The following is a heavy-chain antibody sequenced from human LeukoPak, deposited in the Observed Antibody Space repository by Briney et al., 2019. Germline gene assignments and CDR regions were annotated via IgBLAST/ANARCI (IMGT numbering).Heavy chain of an antibody. CDR3: ARDRIYGSGSDHFDY. CDR1: GYSISSGYY. V-gene: IGHV4-38-2*02. J-gene: IGHJ4*02. CDR2: IYHSGST. Sequence: SETLSLTCTVSGYSISSGYYWGWIRQPPGKGLEWIGSIYHSGSTYYNPSLKSRVTISVDTSKNQFSLKLSSVTAADTAVYYCARDRIYGSGSDHFDYWGQGTLVTVSS. D-gene: IGHD3-10*01.